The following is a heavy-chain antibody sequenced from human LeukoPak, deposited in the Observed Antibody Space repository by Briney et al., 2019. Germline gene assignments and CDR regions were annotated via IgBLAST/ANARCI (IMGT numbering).Heavy chain of an antibody. CDR3: ARKIGPYYDFWSGYYSGDAFDI. J-gene: IGHJ3*02. V-gene: IGHV1-69*04. D-gene: IGHD3-3*01. CDR2: IIPILGIA. CDR1: GGTFISYA. Sequence: ASVKVSCKASGGTFISYAISWVRQAPGQGLEWMGRIIPILGIANYAQKFQGRVTITADKSTSTAYMELSSLRSEDTAVYYCARKIGPYYDFWSGYYSGDAFDIWGQGTMVTVSS.